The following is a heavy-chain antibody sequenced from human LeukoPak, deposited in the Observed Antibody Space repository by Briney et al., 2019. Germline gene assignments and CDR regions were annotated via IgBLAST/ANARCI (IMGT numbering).Heavy chain of an antibody. D-gene: IGHD6-13*01. J-gene: IGHJ4*02. CDR1: GFTFSSYA. V-gene: IGHV3-30-3*01. CDR3: ARDKFEEQQPHFDC. Sequence: GGSLRLSCAASGFTFSSYAMHWVRQAPGKGLEWVAVISYDGSNKYYADSVKGRFTISRDNSKNTLYLQMNSLRAEDTAVYYCARDKFEEQQPHFDCWGQGTLVTVSS. CDR2: ISYDGSNK.